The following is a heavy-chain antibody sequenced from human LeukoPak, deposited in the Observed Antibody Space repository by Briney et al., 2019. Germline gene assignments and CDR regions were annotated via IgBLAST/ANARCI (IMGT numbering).Heavy chain of an antibody. D-gene: IGHD1-1*01. CDR2: INPNSGGT. CDR3: AREPTTYYYYYGMDV. CDR1: GYTFTDYY. V-gene: IGHV1-2*06. Sequence: ASVKVSCKASGYTFTDYYVHWVRQAPGQGLEWMGRINPNSGGTERAQKFHGRFTMTRDTSTGTAYMELSRLKSDDTAMYYCAREPTTYYYYYGMDVWGQGTTVTVSS. J-gene: IGHJ6*02.